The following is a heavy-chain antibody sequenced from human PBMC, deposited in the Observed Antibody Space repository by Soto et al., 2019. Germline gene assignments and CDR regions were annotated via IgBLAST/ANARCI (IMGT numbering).Heavy chain of an antibody. CDR3: ARGGGDYGDYLDY. Sequence: ELQLVESGGGLVQPGGSLRLSCVASGFSFSTYWMHWVRQAPGKGLVWVSRINTAGTTTPYADSVTGRFTISRDNAKTTLYLQTNSLRAEDTAVYYCARGGGDYGDYLDYWGQGALVTVSS. J-gene: IGHJ4*02. V-gene: IGHV3-74*01. CDR2: INTAGTTT. CDR1: GFSFSTYW. D-gene: IGHD4-17*01.